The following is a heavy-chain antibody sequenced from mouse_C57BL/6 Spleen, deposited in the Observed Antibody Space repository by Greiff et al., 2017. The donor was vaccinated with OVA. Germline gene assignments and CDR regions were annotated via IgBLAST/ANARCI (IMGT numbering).Heavy chain of an antibody. CDR3: ARDGYRGYFDV. Sequence: EVKLVESGGDLVKPGGSLKLSCAASGFTFSSYGMSWVRQTPDKRLEWVATISSGGSYTYSPDSVKGRFTISSDNAKNTLYLQMSSLKSEDTAMYYCARDGYRGYFDVWGTGTTVTVSS. CDR2: ISSGGSYT. D-gene: IGHD1-2*01. J-gene: IGHJ1*03. CDR1: GFTFSSYG. V-gene: IGHV5-6*01.